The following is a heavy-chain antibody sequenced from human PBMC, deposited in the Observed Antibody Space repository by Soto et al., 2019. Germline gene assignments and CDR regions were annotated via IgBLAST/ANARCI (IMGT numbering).Heavy chain of an antibody. D-gene: IGHD3-9*01. V-gene: IGHV2-5*02. Sequence: QITLKESGPTLVKPTQTLTLTCTFSGFSLNTRGVGVGWIRQPPGKALEWLALISWDGEKRYRPSLKSKLTVTKDTSENQVVLTITNMDPVDTATYYCAHRRGDLLTRHYYVDFWCQGTLVTVSS. CDR1: GFSLNTRGVG. CDR2: ISWDGEK. CDR3: AHRRGDLLTRHYYVDF. J-gene: IGHJ4*02.